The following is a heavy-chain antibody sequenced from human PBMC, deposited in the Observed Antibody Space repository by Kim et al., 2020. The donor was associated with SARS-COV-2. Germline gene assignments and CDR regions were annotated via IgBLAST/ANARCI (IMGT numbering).Heavy chain of an antibody. Sequence: ASVKVSCKASGYTFTSYGISWVRQAPGQGLEWMGWISAYNGNTNYAQKLQGRVTMTTDTSTSTAYMELRSLRSDDTAVYYCARDSVRGGPTGHIVVVTPSSHPDYWGQGTLVTVSS. CDR1: GYTFTSYG. CDR3: ARDSVRGGPTGHIVVVTPSSHPDY. D-gene: IGHD2-21*02. CDR2: ISAYNGNT. J-gene: IGHJ4*02. V-gene: IGHV1-18*01.